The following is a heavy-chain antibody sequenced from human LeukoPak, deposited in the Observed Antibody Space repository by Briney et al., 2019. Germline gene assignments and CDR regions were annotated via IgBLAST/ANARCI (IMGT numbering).Heavy chain of an antibody. V-gene: IGHV4-30-4*01. J-gene: IGHJ5*02. Sequence: SETLSLTCTVSGGSISSGDYYWSWIRQPPGKGLEWIGYIYYSGSTYYNPSLKSRVTISVDTSKNQLSLKLSSVTAADTAVYYWARATIFGVVRNTWGQGTLVTVSS. CDR3: ARATIFGVVRNT. D-gene: IGHD3-3*01. CDR1: GGSISSGDYY. CDR2: IYYSGST.